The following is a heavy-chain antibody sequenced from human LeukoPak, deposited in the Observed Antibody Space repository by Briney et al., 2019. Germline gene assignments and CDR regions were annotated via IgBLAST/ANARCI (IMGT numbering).Heavy chain of an antibody. V-gene: IGHV3-66*03. CDR3: AREDPIVY. Sequence: GGSLRLSCAASGFTVSSNHINWVRQAPGKGLEWVAIVYSNGSAYYADSGKDRFTISTDNSKNTVYLQMNSLRAADTAVYYCAREDPIVYWGQGTLVTVSS. CDR1: GFTVSSNH. CDR2: VYSNGSA. J-gene: IGHJ4*02. D-gene: IGHD3-16*02.